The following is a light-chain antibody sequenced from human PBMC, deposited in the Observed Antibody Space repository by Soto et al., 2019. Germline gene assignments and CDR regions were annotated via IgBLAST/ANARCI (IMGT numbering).Light chain of an antibody. CDR1: QSVSSSY. CDR2: GAS. J-gene: IGKJ2*01. CDR3: QQYGSSPVYT. V-gene: IGKV3-20*01. Sequence: EIVLTQSPGTLSLSPGERATLSCRASQSVSSSYLAWYQQKPGQAPRLLIYGASSRATGIPDRFSGSGSGTDFTLTISRLXXXXXXXXXCQQYGSSPVYT.